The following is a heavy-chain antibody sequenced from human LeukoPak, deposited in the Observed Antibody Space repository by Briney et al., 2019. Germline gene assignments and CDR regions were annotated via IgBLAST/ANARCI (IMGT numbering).Heavy chain of an antibody. CDR2: INHSGST. Sequence: SETLSLTCAVYGGSFSGYYWSWIRQPPGKGLEWIGEINHSGSTNYNPSLKSRVTISVDTSKNQFSLKLSSVTAADTAVYYCARAAGYSYGYTFDIWGQGTMVTVSS. CDR3: ARAAGYSYGYTFDI. CDR1: GGSFSGYY. J-gene: IGHJ3*02. D-gene: IGHD5-18*01. V-gene: IGHV4-34*01.